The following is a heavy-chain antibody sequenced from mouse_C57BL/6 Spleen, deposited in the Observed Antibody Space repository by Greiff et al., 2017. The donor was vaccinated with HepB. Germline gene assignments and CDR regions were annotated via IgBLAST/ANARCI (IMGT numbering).Heavy chain of an antibody. CDR2: IDPENGDT. V-gene: IGHV14-4*01. D-gene: IGHD2-2*01. CDR1: GFNIKDDY. J-gene: IGHJ2*01. CDR3: TTGRLRRYFDY. Sequence: DVKLQESGAELVRPGASVKLSCTASGFNIKDDYMHWVKQRPEQGLEWIGWIDPENGDTEYASKFQGKATITADTSSNTAYLQLSSLTSEDTAVYYCTTGRLRRYFDYWGQGTTLTVSS.